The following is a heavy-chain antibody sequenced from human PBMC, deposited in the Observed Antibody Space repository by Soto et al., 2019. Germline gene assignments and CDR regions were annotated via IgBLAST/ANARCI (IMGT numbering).Heavy chain of an antibody. D-gene: IGHD6-13*01. V-gene: IGHV4-59*08. CDR2: IYYSGST. Sequence: SETLSLTCTVSGGSISSYYWSWIRQPPGKGLEWIGYIYYSGSTNYNPSLKSRVTISVDTSKNQFSLKLSSVTAADTAVYYCARRRGYSSSWYIDYWGQGTLVTVSS. J-gene: IGHJ4*02. CDR1: GGSISSYY. CDR3: ARRRGYSSSWYIDY.